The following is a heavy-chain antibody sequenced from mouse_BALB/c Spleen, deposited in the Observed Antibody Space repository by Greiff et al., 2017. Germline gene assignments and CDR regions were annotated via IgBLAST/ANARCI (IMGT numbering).Heavy chain of an antibody. D-gene: IGHD2-4*01. CDR3: ARLGDYDDDDGYYAMDY. V-gene: IGHV5-6*02. CDR1: GFTFSSYG. J-gene: IGHJ4*01. CDR2: ISSGGSYT. Sequence: EVKLEESGGDLVKPGGSLKLSCAASGFTFSSYGMSWVRQTPDKRLEWVATISSGGSYTYYPDSVKGRFTISRDNAKNTLYLQMSSLKSEDTAMYYCARLGDYDDDDGYYAMDYWGQGTSVTVSS.